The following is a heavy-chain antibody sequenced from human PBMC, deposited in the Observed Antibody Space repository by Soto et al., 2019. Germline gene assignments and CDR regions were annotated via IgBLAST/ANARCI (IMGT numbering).Heavy chain of an antibody. CDR3: ARFSIYGGVDY. D-gene: IGHD4-17*01. V-gene: IGHV3-30-3*01. CDR1: GFTFSSYA. Sequence: GGSLRLSCAASGFTFSSYAMHWVRQAPGKGLEWVAVISYDGSNKYYADSVKGRFTISRDNSKNTLYLQMNSLRAEDTAVYYCARFSIYGGVDYWGQGTLVTVSS. CDR2: ISYDGSNK. J-gene: IGHJ4*02.